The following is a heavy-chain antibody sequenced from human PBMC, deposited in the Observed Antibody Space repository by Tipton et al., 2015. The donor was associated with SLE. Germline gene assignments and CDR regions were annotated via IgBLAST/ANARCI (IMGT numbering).Heavy chain of an antibody. J-gene: IGHJ6*02. V-gene: IGHV4-34*01. Sequence: TLFLTCAVYGGSFSGYYWSWIRQPPGKALEWIGEINHSGSTNYNPSLKSRVTISVDTSKNQFSLKVRSVTAADTAVYYCARHPTWVVQGDYGMDVWGQGTTVTVSS. CDR2: INHSGST. CDR1: GGSFSGYY. D-gene: IGHD3-10*01. CDR3: ARHPTWVVQGDYGMDV.